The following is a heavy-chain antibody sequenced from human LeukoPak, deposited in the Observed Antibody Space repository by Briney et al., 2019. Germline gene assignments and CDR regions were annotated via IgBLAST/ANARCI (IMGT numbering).Heavy chain of an antibody. CDR2: IYSGGTT. J-gene: IGHJ3*02. CDR3: ARGQSGDPAFDI. V-gene: IGHV3-53*01. CDR1: GFTFSSNY. Sequence: PGGSLRLSCAASGFTFSSNYLTWVRQAPGKGLEWVSVIYSGGTTYYADSVEGRFTISRDNSRDTVYLQMQSLRVEDTAVYYCARGQSGDPAFDIWGQGTLVTVSS. D-gene: IGHD4-17*01.